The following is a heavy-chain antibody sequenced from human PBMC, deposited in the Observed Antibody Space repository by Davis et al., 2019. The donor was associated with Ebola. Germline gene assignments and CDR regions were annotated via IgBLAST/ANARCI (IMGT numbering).Heavy chain of an antibody. Sequence: PGGSLRLSCVVSGSNYDIAWVSWVRQAPGKGLEWVAVIWYDGSNKYYADSVKGRFTISRDNSKNTLSLQMNSLRAEDTAVYYCANLGGSKDAFDIWGQGTMVTVSS. CDR3: ANLGGSKDAFDI. V-gene: IGHV3-33*08. CDR2: IWYDGSNK. D-gene: IGHD3-16*01. CDR1: GSNYDIAW. J-gene: IGHJ3*02.